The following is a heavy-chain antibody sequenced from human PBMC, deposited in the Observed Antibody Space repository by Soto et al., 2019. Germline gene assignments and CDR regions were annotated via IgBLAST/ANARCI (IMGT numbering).Heavy chain of an antibody. D-gene: IGHD5-12*01. V-gene: IGHV4-31*03. CDR1: GGSISSDGYY. CDR2: IYYSGST. Sequence: QVQLQESGPGLVKPSQTLSLTCTVSGGSISSDGYYWSWIRQHPGKGLEWIGYIYYSGSTYYNPCLKSRVTISVDTSKNQFSRKLSSVTAADTAVYYCARDRGGYGSFDFWGQGTLVTVSS. CDR3: ARDRGGYGSFDF. J-gene: IGHJ4*02.